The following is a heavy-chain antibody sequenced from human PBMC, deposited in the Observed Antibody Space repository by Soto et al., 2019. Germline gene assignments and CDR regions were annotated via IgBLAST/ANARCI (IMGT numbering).Heavy chain of an antibody. D-gene: IGHD6-19*01. Sequence: PGGSLSLSCAASGFTFSSYSMNWVRQAPGKGLEWVSSISSSSSYIYYADSVKGRFTISRDNAKNSLYLQMNSLRAEDTAVYYCARDRSSGWSVGYWGQGTLVTVSS. J-gene: IGHJ4*02. CDR2: ISSSSSYI. V-gene: IGHV3-21*01. CDR1: GFTFSSYS. CDR3: ARDRSSGWSVGY.